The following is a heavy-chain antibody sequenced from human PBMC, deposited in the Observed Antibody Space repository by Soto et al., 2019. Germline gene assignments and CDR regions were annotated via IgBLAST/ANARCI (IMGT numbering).Heavy chain of an antibody. V-gene: IGHV3-23*01. CDR2: ISGSGGST. CDR1: GFTFSSYA. CDR3: AKDGYSSSAAGNYYYGMDV. D-gene: IGHD6-6*01. J-gene: IGHJ6*02. Sequence: GGSLRLSCAASGFTFSSYAMSWVRQAPGKGLEWVSAISGSGGSTYYADSVKGRFTISRDNSKNTLYLQMNSLRAEDTAVYYCAKDGYSSSAAGNYYYGMDVWGQGTTVTVSS.